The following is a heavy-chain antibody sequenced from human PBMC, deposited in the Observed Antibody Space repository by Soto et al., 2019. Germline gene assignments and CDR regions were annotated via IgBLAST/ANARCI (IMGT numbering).Heavy chain of an antibody. J-gene: IGHJ4*02. V-gene: IGHV4-31*03. Sequence: QVQLQESGPGLVKPSQTLSLTCSVSGASLSSGGNYWTWIRQHPGKGLEWIGYIYYSGATYYNPSLKSRLIRSLDASKNQFSLKLTSVTAANTAVYSGARDRAQTSMAIDYWGQGTLVTVSS. CDR3: ARDRAQTSMAIDY. D-gene: IGHD5-18*01. CDR1: GASLSSGGNY. CDR2: IYYSGAT.